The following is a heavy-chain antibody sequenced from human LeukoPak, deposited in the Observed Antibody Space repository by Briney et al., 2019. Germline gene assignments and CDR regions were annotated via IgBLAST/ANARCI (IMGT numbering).Heavy chain of an antibody. CDR1: NDSISSGDYY. V-gene: IGHV4-30-4*01. CDR2: IFHRGGT. J-gene: IGHJ4*02. Sequence: SETLSLTCTASNDSISSGDYYWNWIRQPPGKGLEWIGYIFHRGGTSYNPSLKSRILFSVDTSQNQFSLKLNSVTAADTAVYYCVREILYCSGGSCYRGPFDNWGQGTLVTVSA. CDR3: VREILYCSGGSCYRGPFDN. D-gene: IGHD2-15*01.